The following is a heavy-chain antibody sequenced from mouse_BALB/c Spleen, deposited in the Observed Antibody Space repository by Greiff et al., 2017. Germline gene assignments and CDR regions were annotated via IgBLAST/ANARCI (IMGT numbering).Heavy chain of an antibody. CDR2: INPYNGGT. J-gene: IGHJ4*01. CDR1: GYSFTGYT. Sequence: EVKLMESGPELVKPGASMKISCKASGYSFTGYTMNWVKQSHGKNLEWIGLINPYNGGTSYNQKFKGKATLTVDKSSSTAYMELLSLTSEDSAVYYCARSMITTTSYYAMDYWGQGTSVTVSS. CDR3: ARSMITTTSYYAMDY. D-gene: IGHD2-4*01. V-gene: IGHV1-18*01.